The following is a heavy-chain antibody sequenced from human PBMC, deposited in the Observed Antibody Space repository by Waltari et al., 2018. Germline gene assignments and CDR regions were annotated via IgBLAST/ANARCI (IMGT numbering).Heavy chain of an antibody. J-gene: IGHJ4*02. CDR2: IYWNGDK. Sequence: QITLKESGPTLVKPTQTLTLTCTFSGFSLSTGGVGVGWIRQVPGKALECLALIYWNGDKRHSPYLKSRLAITKDTSENQVVLTMTNMDPVDTGTYYCAHYGDYDRAPFDHWGQGILVTVSS. D-gene: IGHD4-17*01. CDR3: AHYGDYDRAPFDH. V-gene: IGHV2-5*01. CDR1: GFSLSTGGVG.